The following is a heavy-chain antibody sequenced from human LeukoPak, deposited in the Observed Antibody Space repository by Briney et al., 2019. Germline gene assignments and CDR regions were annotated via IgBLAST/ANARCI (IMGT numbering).Heavy chain of an antibody. CDR1: GFTFTSYA. V-gene: IGHV3-43*02. CDR3: AKPTDLYNWNGGGFDY. Sequence: GGSLRLSCAASGFTFTSYAMSWVRQAPGKGLEWVSSISGSGGGTFYADSVKGRFTISRDNSKNSLYLQMNSLRTEDTALYYCAKPTDLYNWNGGGFDYWGQGTLVTVSS. J-gene: IGHJ4*02. CDR2: ISGSGGGT. D-gene: IGHD1-20*01.